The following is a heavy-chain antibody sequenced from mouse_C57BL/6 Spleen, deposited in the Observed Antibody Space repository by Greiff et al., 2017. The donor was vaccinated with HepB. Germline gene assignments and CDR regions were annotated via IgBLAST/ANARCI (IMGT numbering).Heavy chain of an antibody. Sequence: QVQLQQSGTELVKPGASVKLSCKASGYTFTSYWMHWVKQRPGQGLEWIGNINPSNGGTNYNEKFKSKATLTVDKSSSTAYMQLSSLTSEDSAVYYCARWHYGSSPYYYAMDYWGQGTSVTVSS. CDR3: ARWHYGSSPYYYAMDY. J-gene: IGHJ4*01. V-gene: IGHV1-53*01. CDR1: GYTFTSYW. CDR2: INPSNGGT. D-gene: IGHD1-1*01.